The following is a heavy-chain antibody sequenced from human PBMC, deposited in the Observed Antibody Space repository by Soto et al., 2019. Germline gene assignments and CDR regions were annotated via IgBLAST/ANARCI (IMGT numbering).Heavy chain of an antibody. J-gene: IGHJ3*02. V-gene: IGHV1-18*01. CDR2: ISAYNGNT. CDR3: ARDITIAAAGPDDAFDI. D-gene: IGHD6-13*01. CDR1: GYTFTSYG. Sequence: GASVKVSCKASGYTFTSYGISWVRQAPGQGLERMGWISAYNGNTNYAQKLQGRVTMTTDTSTSTAYMELRSLRSDDTAVYYCARDITIAAAGPDDAFDIWGQGTMVTVSS.